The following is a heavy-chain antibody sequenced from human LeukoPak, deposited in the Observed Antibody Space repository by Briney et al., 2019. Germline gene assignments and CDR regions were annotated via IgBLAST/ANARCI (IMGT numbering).Heavy chain of an antibody. J-gene: IGHJ6*03. V-gene: IGHV4-39*01. CDR1: GGSISSSSYY. Sequence: PSETLSLTCTVSGGSISSSSYYRGWIRQPPGKGLEWIGSIYYSGSTYYNPSLKSRVTMSVDTSKNQFSLKLSSVTAADTAVYYCARHVYDGTYYYYYYYMDVWGKGTTVTVSS. CDR2: IYYSGST. CDR3: ARHVYDGTYYYYYYYMDV. D-gene: IGHD1-26*01.